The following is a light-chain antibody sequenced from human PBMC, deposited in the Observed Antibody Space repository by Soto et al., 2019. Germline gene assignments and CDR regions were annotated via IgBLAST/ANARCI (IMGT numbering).Light chain of an antibody. CDR3: QQYGSSPRT. CDR2: GAS. Sequence: EIVLTQSPGTLSLSPGESATLSCRASQSVSSSYLAWYQQKPGQAPRLLIYGASSRATGIPDRFSGSGSGTDFTFTISRLEPEDFAVYYCQQYGSSPRTFGQGTKVEIK. J-gene: IGKJ1*01. V-gene: IGKV3-20*01. CDR1: QSVSSSY.